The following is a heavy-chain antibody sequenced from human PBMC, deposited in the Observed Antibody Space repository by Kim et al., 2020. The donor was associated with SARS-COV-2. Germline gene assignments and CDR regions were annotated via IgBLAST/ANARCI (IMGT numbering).Heavy chain of an antibody. CDR2: ISYDGSNK. Sequence: GGSLRLSCAASGFTFSSYAMHWVRPAPGKGLEWVAVISYDGSNKYYADSVKGRFTISRDNSKNTLYLQMNSLRAEEKAVYYCARNLGKRPKLRLDYWGQG. CDR3: ARNLGKRPKLRLDY. J-gene: IGHJ4*02. V-gene: IGHV3-30*04. CDR1: GFTFSSYA. D-gene: IGHD7-27*01.